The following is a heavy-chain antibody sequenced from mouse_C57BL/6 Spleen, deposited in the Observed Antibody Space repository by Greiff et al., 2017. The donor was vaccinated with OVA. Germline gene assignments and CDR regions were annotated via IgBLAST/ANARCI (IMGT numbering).Heavy chain of an antibody. D-gene: IGHD1-1*01. CDR2: IYPGDGDT. Sequence: QVQLQQSGPELVKPGASVKISCKASGYAFSSSWMNWVKQRPGKGLEWIGRIYPGDGDTNYNGKFKGKATLTADKSSSTAYMQLSSLTSEDSAVYFCAIVAPYFDYWGQGTTLTVSS. CDR1: GYAFSSSW. V-gene: IGHV1-82*01. CDR3: AIVAPYFDY. J-gene: IGHJ2*01.